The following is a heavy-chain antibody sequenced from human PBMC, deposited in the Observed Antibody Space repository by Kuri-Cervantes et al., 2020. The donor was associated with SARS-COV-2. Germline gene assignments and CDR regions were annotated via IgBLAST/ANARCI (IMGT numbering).Heavy chain of an antibody. CDR1: GGSISGYY. CDR3: ARGYSYGYEKASDY. Sequence: GSLRLSCTVSGGSISGYYWSWIRQPPGKGLEWIGEINHSGSTNYNPSLKSRVTISVDTSKNQFSLKLSSVTAADTAVYYCARGYSYGYEKASDYWGQGTLVTVSS. V-gene: IGHV4-34*01. D-gene: IGHD5-18*01. J-gene: IGHJ4*02. CDR2: INHSGST.